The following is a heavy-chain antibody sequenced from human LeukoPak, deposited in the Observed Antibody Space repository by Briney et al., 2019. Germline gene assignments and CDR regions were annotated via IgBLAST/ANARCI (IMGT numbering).Heavy chain of an antibody. J-gene: IGHJ5*02. CDR2: IIPILGIA. CDR1: GGTFSSYA. D-gene: IGHD3-22*01. Sequence: SVTVSCKASGGTFSSYAISWVRQAPGQGLEWMGRIIPILGIANYAQKFQGRVTITADKSTSTAYMELSSLRSEDTAVYYCARVYYDSSGLDNWFDPWGQGTLVTVSS. V-gene: IGHV1-69*04. CDR3: ARVYYDSSGLDNWFDP.